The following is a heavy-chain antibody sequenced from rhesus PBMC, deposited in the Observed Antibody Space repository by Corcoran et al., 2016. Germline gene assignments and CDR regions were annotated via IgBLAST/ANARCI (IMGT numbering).Heavy chain of an antibody. CDR1: GGSISDDYY. CDR3: ASIAGTTGFVVFDY. D-gene: IGHD1-20*01. Sequence: QVQLQESGPGLVKPSETLSLTCAVSGGSISDDYYWSWIRQPPGKGLEWIGYIYGCGGGTNYNPSLKNRGPISIDTSKNQFALKLSSVTAADTAVYYCASIAGTTGFVVFDYWGQGVLVTVSS. J-gene: IGHJ4*01. CDR2: IYGCGGGT. V-gene: IGHV4-106*01.